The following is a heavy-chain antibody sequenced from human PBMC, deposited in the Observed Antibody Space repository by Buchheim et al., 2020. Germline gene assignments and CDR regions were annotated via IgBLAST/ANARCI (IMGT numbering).Heavy chain of an antibody. D-gene: IGHD3-3*01. Sequence: QVQLQQWGAGLLKPSETLSLTCAVYGGSFSGYYWSWIRQPPGKGLEWIGEINHSGSTNYNPSLKSRVTISVDKSKNQFSLKLSSVTAADTAVYYCARQTRFLEWLLGYYYYYGMDVWGQGTT. CDR1: GGSFSGYY. J-gene: IGHJ6*02. CDR2: INHSGST. CDR3: ARQTRFLEWLLGYYYYYGMDV. V-gene: IGHV4-34*01.